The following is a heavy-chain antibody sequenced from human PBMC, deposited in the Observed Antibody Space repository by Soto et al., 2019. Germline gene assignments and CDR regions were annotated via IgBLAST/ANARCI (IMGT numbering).Heavy chain of an antibody. CDR1: GGSFSGYY. J-gene: IGHJ6*04. Sequence: SETRSLTCAVYGGSFSGYYWSWIRQPPGKGLEWIGEINHSGSTNYNPSLKSRVTISIDTSKNQFSLKLSSVTAADTAVYYCARAHPPRYCTNGVCYMLYYYYYGMDVWGKGTTVTVSS. D-gene: IGHD2-8*01. V-gene: IGHV4-34*01. CDR3: ARAHPPRYCTNGVCYMLYYYYYGMDV. CDR2: INHSGST.